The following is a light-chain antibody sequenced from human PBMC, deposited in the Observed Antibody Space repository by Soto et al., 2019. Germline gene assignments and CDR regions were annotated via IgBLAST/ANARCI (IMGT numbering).Light chain of an antibody. V-gene: IGLV1-51*01. CDR3: STWENRLSEDSPLSAGVV. CDR2: DNH. CDR1: SSNIGKNY. Sequence: QSVVTQPPSVSGAPGQRVTISCSGSSSNIGKNYVTWYQQLPGTAPKLLIYDNHKRPSGIPDRFSASKSGTSATLAITGLQTGDEANYYCSTWENRLSEDSPLSAGVVFGGGTKLTVL. J-gene: IGLJ2*01.